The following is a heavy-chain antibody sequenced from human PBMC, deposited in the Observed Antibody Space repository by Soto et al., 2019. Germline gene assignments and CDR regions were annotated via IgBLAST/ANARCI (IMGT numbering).Heavy chain of an antibody. Sequence: ASVKVSCKASGYTFTGYYMHWVRQAPGQGLEWMGWINPNSGGTNYAQKFQGWVTMTRDTSISTAYMELSRLRSDDTAVYYCARGSGYYEPQGAFDIWGQGTMVTVSS. CDR3: ARGSGYYEPQGAFDI. D-gene: IGHD3-22*01. J-gene: IGHJ3*02. V-gene: IGHV1-2*04. CDR1: GYTFTGYY. CDR2: INPNSGGT.